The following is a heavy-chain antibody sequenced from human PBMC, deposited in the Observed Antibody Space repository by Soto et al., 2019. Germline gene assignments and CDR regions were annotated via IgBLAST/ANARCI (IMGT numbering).Heavy chain of an antibody. D-gene: IGHD6-13*01. J-gene: IGHJ4*02. CDR2: ISSSSSYI. CDR3: ARELRGIAAADAFDY. CDR1: GFTFSGYS. Sequence: GGSLRLSCAASGFTFSGYSMNWVRQAPGKGLEWVSSISSSSSYIYYADSVKGRFTISRDNAKNSLYLQMNSLRAEDTAVYYCARELRGIAAADAFDYWGQGTLVTVSS. V-gene: IGHV3-21*01.